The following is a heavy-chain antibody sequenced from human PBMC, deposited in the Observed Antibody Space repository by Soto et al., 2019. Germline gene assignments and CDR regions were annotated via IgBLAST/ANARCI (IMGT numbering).Heavy chain of an antibody. J-gene: IGHJ4*02. D-gene: IGHD3-22*01. V-gene: IGHV3-33*01. Sequence: RGSLRLSCAASGFTFISYGMHWVRQAPGKGLEWVAVIWYDGSNKYYADSVKGRFTISRDNSKNTLYLQMNSLRAEDTAVYYCARSYYDSSGYIQGLFDYWGQGTLVTVSS. CDR2: IWYDGSNK. CDR3: ARSYYDSSGYIQGLFDY. CDR1: GFTFISYG.